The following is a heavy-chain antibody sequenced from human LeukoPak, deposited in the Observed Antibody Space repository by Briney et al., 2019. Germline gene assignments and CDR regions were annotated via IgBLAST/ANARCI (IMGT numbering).Heavy chain of an antibody. J-gene: IGHJ4*02. CDR2: IYSGGST. V-gene: IGHV3-53*01. CDR3: ARVGTHFDWLSDTQDY. Sequence: GGSLRLSCAASGFTVSGNYMSWVRQAPGKGLEWVSVIYSGGSTYYADSVKGRFTISRDNSKNTLYLQMNSLRAEDTAVYYCARVGTHFDWLSDTQDYWGQGTLVTVSS. D-gene: IGHD3-9*01. CDR1: GFTVSGNY.